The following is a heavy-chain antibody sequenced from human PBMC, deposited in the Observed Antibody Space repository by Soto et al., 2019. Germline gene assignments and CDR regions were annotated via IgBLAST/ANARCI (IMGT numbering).Heavy chain of an antibody. CDR1: GESISSSSYY. J-gene: IGHJ4*02. CDR2: IYHSGRT. D-gene: IGHD2-21*02. Sequence: PSETLSLTCIVSGESISSSSYYWGWIRQPPGKGLEWIGSIYHSGRTYYNPSFKSRVTISIDASKNQFSLKLSSVTATDTAVYHCARQRTTVVTQAYFDHWGQGALVTVSS. V-gene: IGHV4-39*01. CDR3: ARQRTTVVTQAYFDH.